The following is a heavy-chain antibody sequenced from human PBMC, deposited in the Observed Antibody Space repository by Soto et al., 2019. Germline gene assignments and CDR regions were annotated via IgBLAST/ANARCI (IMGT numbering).Heavy chain of an antibody. CDR3: ARGFYYYDSSGYYFDY. V-gene: IGHV3-30-3*01. Sequence: GGSLRLSCAASGFTFSSYAMHWVRQAPGKGLEWVAVISYDGSNKYYADSVKGRFTISRDNSKNTLYLQMNSLRAEDTAVYYCARGFYYYDSSGYYFDYWGQGTLVTVSS. CDR1: GFTFSSYA. J-gene: IGHJ4*02. CDR2: ISYDGSNK. D-gene: IGHD3-22*01.